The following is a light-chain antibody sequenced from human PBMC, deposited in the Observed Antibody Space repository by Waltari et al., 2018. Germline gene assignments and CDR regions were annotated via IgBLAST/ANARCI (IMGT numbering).Light chain of an antibody. Sequence: DIQMTQSPSSLSASVGDRVTITCWTSQSISSYLNWLQQKPGKAPKLLINAASSLQSGVPSRFSGSGSGTDFTLTINSLQPEDSATYYYQHSYNTRTFGQGTKVEIK. CDR1: QSISSY. V-gene: IGKV1-39*01. CDR2: AAS. J-gene: IGKJ1*01. CDR3: QHSYNTRT.